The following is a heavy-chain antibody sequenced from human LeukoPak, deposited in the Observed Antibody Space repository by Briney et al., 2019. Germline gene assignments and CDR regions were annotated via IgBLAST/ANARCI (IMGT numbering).Heavy chain of an antibody. V-gene: IGHV4-59*01. CDR2: IYYSGST. Sequence: SETLSLTCTVSGGSINYYYWMWIRQPPGKGLEWIGYIYYSGSTYHNPSLKSRVTMSVDTSKNQFSLNLRSVTAADTAVYYCARDRYSYGFWGQGILVTVSS. D-gene: IGHD5-18*01. CDR3: ARDRYSYGF. CDR1: GGSINYYY. J-gene: IGHJ4*02.